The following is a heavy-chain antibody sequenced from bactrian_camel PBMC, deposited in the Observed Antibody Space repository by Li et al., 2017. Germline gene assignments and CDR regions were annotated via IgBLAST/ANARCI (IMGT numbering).Heavy chain of an antibody. J-gene: IGHJ6*01. CDR3: AVDRTFYLLCGERRRNYFNS. CDR1: GYYGAYC. CDR2: IYSGGYST. D-gene: IGHD6*01. Sequence: VQLVESGGGSVQAGGSLRLSCVVSGYYGAYCMGWFRQAPGQGRERVATIYSGGYSTYYASSVEGRFTISRDNAKNTLYLQMNSLILDDTAVYYCAVDRTFYLLCGERRRNYFNSWGQGTQVTVS. V-gene: IGHV3S31*01.